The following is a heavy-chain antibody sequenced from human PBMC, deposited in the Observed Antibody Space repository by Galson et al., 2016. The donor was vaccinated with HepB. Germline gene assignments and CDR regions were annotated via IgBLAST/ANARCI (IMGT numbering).Heavy chain of an antibody. D-gene: IGHD2-15*01. CDR1: GFPFDSYS. CDR2: ISGNGANT. V-gene: IGHV3-23*01. J-gene: IGHJ4*02. Sequence: SLRLSCAASGFPFDSYSVNWLRQAPGKGLELVSTISGNGANTYHAGSVKGRFTVSRDNANNTLYLHMNSLRAEDTATYYCARLNKLLPYFDYWGQEILVTVTS. CDR3: ARLNKLLPYFDY.